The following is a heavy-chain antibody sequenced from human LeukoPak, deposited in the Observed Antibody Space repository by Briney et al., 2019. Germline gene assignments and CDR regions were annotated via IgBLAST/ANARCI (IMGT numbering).Heavy chain of an antibody. Sequence: SQTLSLTCTVSGGSISSGDYYWSWIRQPPGKGLEWIGFVCYSGRTYYNPSLKSPVSISVDTSKNQFSLKLSSVTAADTAVYYCARGGDYYSSSWHRVDYWGQGTLVTVSS. CDR3: ARGGDYYSSSWHRVDY. CDR1: GGSISSGDYY. V-gene: IGHV4-30-4*08. J-gene: IGHJ4*02. D-gene: IGHD6-13*01. CDR2: VCYSGRT.